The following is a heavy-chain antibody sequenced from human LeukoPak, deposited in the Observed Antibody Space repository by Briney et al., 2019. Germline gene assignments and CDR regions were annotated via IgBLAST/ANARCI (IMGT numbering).Heavy chain of an antibody. D-gene: IGHD2-15*01. CDR1: GFSFSNYW. CDR3: AKLARYCSGGSCPSY. Sequence: GGSLRLSCAASGFSFSNYWMHWVRQAPGKGLVWVTRMNSDGSATYYADSVQGRFTISRDNSKNTLYLQMNSLRAEDTAVYYCAKLARYCSGGSCPSYWGQGTLVTVSS. V-gene: IGHV3-74*01. J-gene: IGHJ4*02. CDR2: MNSDGSAT.